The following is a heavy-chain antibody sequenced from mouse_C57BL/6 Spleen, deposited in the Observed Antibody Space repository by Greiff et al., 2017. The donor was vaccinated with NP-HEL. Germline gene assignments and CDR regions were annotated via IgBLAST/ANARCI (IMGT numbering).Heavy chain of an antibody. J-gene: IGHJ1*03. V-gene: IGHV1-19*01. D-gene: IGHD1-1*01. CDR1: GYTFTDYY. CDR2: INPYNGGT. CDR3: ASQYGSPRYWYFDV. Sequence: EVQLQQSGPVLVKPGASVKMSCKASGYTFTDYYMNWVKQSHGKSLEWIGVINPYNGGTSYNQKFKGKATLTVDKSSSTAYMELNSLTSEYSAVYYCASQYGSPRYWYFDVWGTGTTVTVSS.